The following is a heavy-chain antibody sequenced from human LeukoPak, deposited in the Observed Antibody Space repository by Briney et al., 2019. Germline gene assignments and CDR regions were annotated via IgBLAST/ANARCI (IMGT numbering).Heavy chain of an antibody. D-gene: IGHD2-2*01. CDR3: ARGYQDYYYYYGMDV. J-gene: IGHJ6*04. CDR1: GFTFSSYA. Sequence: GGSLRLSCAASGFTFSSYAMHWVRQAPGKGLEWVAVISYDGSNKYYADSVKGRFTISRDNSKNTLYLQMNSLRAEDMAVYYCARGYQDYYYYYGMDVWGKGTTVTVSS. CDR2: ISYDGSNK. V-gene: IGHV3-30*04.